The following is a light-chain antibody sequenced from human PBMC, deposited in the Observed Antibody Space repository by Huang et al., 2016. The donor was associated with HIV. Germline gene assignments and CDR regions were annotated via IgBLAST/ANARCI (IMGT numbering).Light chain of an antibody. J-gene: IGKJ4*01. CDR1: QNIGGS. CDR2: EAS. Sequence: VMTQSPATLSVSPGERATLSCRASQNIGGSLAWYQKKPGQAPRLLIYEASTRATGIPARFSGSESGTDFTLTISSLQSEDFAVYYCQQYNGWSAVTFGGGTKVEI. CDR3: QQYNGWSAVT. V-gene: IGKV3-15*01.